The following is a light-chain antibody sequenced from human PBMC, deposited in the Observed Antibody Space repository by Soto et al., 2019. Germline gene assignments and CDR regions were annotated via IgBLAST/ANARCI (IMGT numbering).Light chain of an antibody. Sequence: QSVLTQPPSASGSPGQSVTISCTGTSSDVGNYDSDSWYQHHPGKAPQAVIYEVNKRPSGVPDRFSGSKSGNTASLTVSGLQAEDEGDYYCSSYAGSNNYVFGTGTKVTVL. V-gene: IGLV2-8*01. CDR1: SSDVGNYDS. CDR3: SSYAGSNNYV. J-gene: IGLJ1*01. CDR2: EVN.